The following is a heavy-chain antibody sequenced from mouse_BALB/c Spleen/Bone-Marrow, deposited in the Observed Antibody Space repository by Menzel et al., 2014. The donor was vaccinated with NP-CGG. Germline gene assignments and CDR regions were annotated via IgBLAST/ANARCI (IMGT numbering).Heavy chain of an antibody. CDR1: GYTFTSYT. Sequence: VQGVESGAELARPGASVKMSCKASGYTFTSYTVQWVKRRPGQGLKWVGYIVPSSGYTDYNQNFKDKTTLTADKSSSTAYMQLSSLTSADSAVYYCAREARTGAWFAYWGQGTLVTVSA. CDR2: IVPSSGYT. CDR3: AREARTGAWFAY. J-gene: IGHJ3*01. V-gene: IGHV1-4*02. D-gene: IGHD4-1*01.